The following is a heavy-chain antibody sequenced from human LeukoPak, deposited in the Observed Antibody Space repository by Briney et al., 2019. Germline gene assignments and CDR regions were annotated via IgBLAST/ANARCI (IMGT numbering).Heavy chain of an antibody. D-gene: IGHD5-12*01. V-gene: IGHV4-4*07. Sequence: SETLSLTCTVYGGSISSYYWSWIRQPAGKGLEWIGRIYTSGSTNYNPSLKSRVTMSVDTSKNQFSLKLSSVTAADTAVYYCARVGPAVVATISLGYYYYYYMDVWGKGTTVNVSS. CDR3: ARVGPAVVATISLGYYYYYYMDV. J-gene: IGHJ6*03. CDR2: IYTSGST. CDR1: GGSISSYY.